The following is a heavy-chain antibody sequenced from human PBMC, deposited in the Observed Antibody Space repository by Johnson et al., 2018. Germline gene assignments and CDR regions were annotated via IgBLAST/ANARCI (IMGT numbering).Heavy chain of an antibody. CDR1: GGIFITST. J-gene: IGHJ4*02. CDR3: ARDLKSSDFYQGGSREEYYFDF. V-gene: IGHV1-69*08. D-gene: IGHD2-21*02. Sequence: QVQLVESGAEVKKPGSSVTVSCKASGGIFITSTFSWVRQAPGQGPEWMGRIIPILDIANYAQKFQGRVTMTADKSTNTVYMELSSLGSEDTAVYFCARDLKSSDFYQGGSREEYYFDFWGQGTLVTVSS. CDR2: IIPILDIA.